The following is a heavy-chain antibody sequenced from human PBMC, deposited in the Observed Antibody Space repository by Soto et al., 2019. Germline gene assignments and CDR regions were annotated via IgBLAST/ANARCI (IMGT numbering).Heavy chain of an antibody. V-gene: IGHV4-39*01. CDR1: GGSITSSSYY. Sequence: PSETLSLTCPVSGGSITSSSYYWGWIRQPPGKGLEWIGSIYSSGSTYYNPSLKSRVTISVDTSKNQFSLKLSSVTAADTAVYYCARLPHYGDPKAGFWGQGTLVTVSS. CDR3: ARLPHYGDPKAGF. CDR2: IYSSGST. J-gene: IGHJ4*02. D-gene: IGHD4-17*01.